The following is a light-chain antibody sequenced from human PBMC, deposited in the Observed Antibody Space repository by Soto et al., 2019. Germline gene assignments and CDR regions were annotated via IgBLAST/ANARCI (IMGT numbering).Light chain of an antibody. CDR3: LQLDSYPRT. Sequence: DIQLTQSPSFLSASVGDRVTITCRAGQDISDYLAWYQQKPGKAPNLLIYEASTLQSGVPSRFSGSGSGTEFTLSVSSLQPEDFATYYCLQLDSYPRTFGQGTKVEVK. CDR2: EAS. J-gene: IGKJ1*01. V-gene: IGKV1-9*01. CDR1: QDISDY.